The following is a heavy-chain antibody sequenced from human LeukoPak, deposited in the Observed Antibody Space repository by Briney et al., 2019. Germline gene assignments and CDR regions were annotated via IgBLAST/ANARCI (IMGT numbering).Heavy chain of an antibody. CDR3: ARASIAARAFDY. CDR2: INPNSGGT. J-gene: IGHJ4*02. D-gene: IGHD6-6*01. CDR1: GYTFTGYY. Sequence: ASVKVSCKASGYTFTGYYIHWVRQAPGQGLEWVGWINPNSGGTNYAQKFQGWVTMTRDTSISTAYMELSRLRSDDTAEYYCARASIAARAFDYWGQGTLVTVSS. V-gene: IGHV1-2*04.